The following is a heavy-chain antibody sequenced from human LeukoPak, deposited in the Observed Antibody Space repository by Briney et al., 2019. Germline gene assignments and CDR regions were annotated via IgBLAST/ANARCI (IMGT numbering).Heavy chain of an antibody. CDR1: GYTFTGYY. Sequence: GASVKVSCKASGYTFTGYYMHWVRQAPGQGLEWMGWINPNSGGTNYAQKFQGRVTMTRDTSISTAYMELSRLRSDDTAVYYCARDGDIVVVPAASRDYGMDVWGQGTTVTVPS. CDR2: INPNSGGT. D-gene: IGHD2-2*01. J-gene: IGHJ6*02. V-gene: IGHV1-2*02. CDR3: ARDGDIVVVPAASRDYGMDV.